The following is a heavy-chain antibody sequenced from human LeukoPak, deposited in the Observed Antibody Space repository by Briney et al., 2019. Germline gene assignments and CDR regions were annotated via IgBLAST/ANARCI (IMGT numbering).Heavy chain of an antibody. CDR3: ARRWVSGSNFDS. V-gene: IGHV3-7*01. Sequence: GGSLRLSCAAYGFTFSTYWMSWVRQAPGKGLEWVANIQQDGSEKYYVASVKGRFTISRDNAKNSLYLQMNSLRVEDTAVYYCARRWVSGSNFDSWGQGTLVTVSS. D-gene: IGHD1-14*01. CDR2: IQQDGSEK. CDR1: GFTFSTYW. J-gene: IGHJ4*02.